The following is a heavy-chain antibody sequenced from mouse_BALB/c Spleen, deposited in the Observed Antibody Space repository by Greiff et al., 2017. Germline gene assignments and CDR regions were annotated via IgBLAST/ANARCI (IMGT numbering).Heavy chain of an antibody. CDR3: AREAGYYAMDY. V-gene: IGHV7-1*02. Sequence: EVKLMESGGGLVQPGGSLRLSCATSGFTFSDFYMEWVRQPPGKRLEWIAASRNKANDYTTEYSASVKGRFIVSRDTSQSILYLQMNALRAEDTAIYYCAREAGYYAMDYWGQGTSVTVSS. CDR1: GFTFSDFY. CDR2: SRNKANDYTT. J-gene: IGHJ4*01.